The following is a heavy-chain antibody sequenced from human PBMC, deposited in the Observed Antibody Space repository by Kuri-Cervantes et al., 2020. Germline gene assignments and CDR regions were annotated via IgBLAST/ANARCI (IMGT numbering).Heavy chain of an antibody. Sequence: GESLKISCAASGFTFSNYYMNWVRQAPGKGLEWVSSISGSSSTIHYADSVKGRFTISRDNAKNSLYLQMNSLRAEDTAVYYCARDRLAAAWDYWGQGTLVTVSS. J-gene: IGHJ4*02. CDR2: ISGSSSTI. CDR3: ARDRLAAAWDY. D-gene: IGHD6-13*01. V-gene: IGHV3-48*01. CDR1: GFTFSNYY.